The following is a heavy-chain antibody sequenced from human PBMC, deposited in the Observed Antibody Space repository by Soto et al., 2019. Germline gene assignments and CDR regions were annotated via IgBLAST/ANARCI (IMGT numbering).Heavy chain of an antibody. CDR1: GYNFTTYA. J-gene: IGHJ6*02. Sequence: ASVKVSCKASGYNFTTYAMLWVRQAPGQRLEWMGWINTGNGNTKYSPKFQGRVTITRDTSASTAYMELSSLKSEDTAVYYCARGARLYYYYYGMDVWGQGSTVTVSS. V-gene: IGHV1-3*04. CDR2: INTGNGNT. D-gene: IGHD3-22*01. CDR3: ARGARLYYYYYGMDV.